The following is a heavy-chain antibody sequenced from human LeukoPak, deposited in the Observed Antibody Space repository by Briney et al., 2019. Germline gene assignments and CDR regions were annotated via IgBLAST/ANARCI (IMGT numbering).Heavy chain of an antibody. J-gene: IGHJ4*02. Sequence: SETLSLTCSVSGGSIIGHWWSWIRQPPGKGLEWIGDVFYSGSNNYNPSLKSRLTISLDTSKNQFSLNLRSVTATNTAMYYCARRNTADASIDFWGQGTLVTASS. D-gene: IGHD4-17*01. V-gene: IGHV4-59*08. CDR2: VFYSGSN. CDR1: GGSIIGHW. CDR3: ARRNTADASIDF.